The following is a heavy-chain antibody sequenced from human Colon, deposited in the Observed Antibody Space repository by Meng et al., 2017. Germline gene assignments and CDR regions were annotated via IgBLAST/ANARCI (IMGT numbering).Heavy chain of an antibody. D-gene: IGHD6-19*01. CDR2: IIPNLNKT. Sequence: QVPLVQSGAGVKKPGSSVTVSCKPSGGTFTNYNIYWVRQAPGQGLEWMGRIIPNLNKTNYAQNFQGRITISSDKSTSTTYMELSRLTSDDTAVYYCAREPAYRALAGSDYWGQGTLVTVSS. CDR3: AREPAYRALAGSDY. V-gene: IGHV1-69*04. J-gene: IGHJ4*02. CDR1: GGTFTNYN.